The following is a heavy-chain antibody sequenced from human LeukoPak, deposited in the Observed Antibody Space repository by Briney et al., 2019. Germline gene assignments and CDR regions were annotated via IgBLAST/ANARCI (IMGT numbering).Heavy chain of an antibody. CDR3: ASNLGATVWFDP. D-gene: IGHD1-26*01. V-gene: IGHV3-23*01. J-gene: IGHJ5*02. CDR2: ISGSGGGT. CDR1: GFTFSSSA. Sequence: GGSLRLSCAASGFTFSSSAMSWVRQAPGKGLEWVSAISGSGGGTYYADSVKGRFTISRDNSKNTLYLQMNSLRAEDTAVYYCASNLGATVWFDPWGQGTLVTVSP.